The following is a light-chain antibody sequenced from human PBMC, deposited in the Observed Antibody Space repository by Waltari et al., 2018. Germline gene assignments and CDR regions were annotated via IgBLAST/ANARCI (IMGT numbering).Light chain of an antibody. J-gene: IGKJ1*01. CDR2: GPS. CDR3: QHYLRLPVT. V-gene: IGKV3-20*01. Sequence: EIVLTQSPGTLSLSPGESATLSCRTSQSVTSALAWYQQKPGQAPRLLIYGPSNRGTGSPDRFSGSGSGTDFSLTISSLEPEDFAVYYCQHYLRLPVTFGQGTKVEVK. CDR1: QSVTSA.